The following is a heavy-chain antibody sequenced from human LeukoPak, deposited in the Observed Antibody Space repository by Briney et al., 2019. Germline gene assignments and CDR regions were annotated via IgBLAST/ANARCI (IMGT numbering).Heavy chain of an antibody. CDR1: GGTFSSYA. D-gene: IGHD4-11*01. CDR3: ARALGMTAVTGAHYGMDV. Sequence: ASVKVSCKASGGTFSSYAISWVRQAPGQGLEWMGGIIPIFGTANYAQKFQGRVTITADESTSTAYMELSSLRSEDTAVYYCARALGMTAVTGAHYGMDVWGQGTTVTVSS. J-gene: IGHJ6*02. V-gene: IGHV1-69*13. CDR2: IIPIFGTA.